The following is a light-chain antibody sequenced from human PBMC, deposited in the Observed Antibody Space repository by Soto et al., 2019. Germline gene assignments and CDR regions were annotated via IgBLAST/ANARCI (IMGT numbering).Light chain of an antibody. Sequence: DIQMTQSPSTLSASVGDRVTITCRASQSISSWLAWYQQKPGKAPKLLIYDASNLESGVPSRFSGRGSGADFTLTIISLRPDYFATYYCQQYNSYPWTCGQGTKVEIK. CDR1: QSISSW. J-gene: IGKJ1*01. CDR2: DAS. V-gene: IGKV1-5*01. CDR3: QQYNSYPWT.